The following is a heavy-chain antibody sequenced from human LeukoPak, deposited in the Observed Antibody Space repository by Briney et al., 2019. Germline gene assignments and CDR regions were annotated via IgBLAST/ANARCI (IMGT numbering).Heavy chain of an antibody. V-gene: IGHV3-30*02. CDR2: IRYDGSNK. CDR1: GFTFSSYG. Sequence: GGSLRLSCAASGFTFSSYGMHWVRQAPGKGLEWVASIRYDGSNKYYADSVEGRFTISRDNSKNTLYLQMNSLRAEDTAVYYCAKARSSWSYYYYGMDVWGQGTTVTVSS. CDR3: AKARSSWSYYYYGMDV. D-gene: IGHD6-13*01. J-gene: IGHJ6*02.